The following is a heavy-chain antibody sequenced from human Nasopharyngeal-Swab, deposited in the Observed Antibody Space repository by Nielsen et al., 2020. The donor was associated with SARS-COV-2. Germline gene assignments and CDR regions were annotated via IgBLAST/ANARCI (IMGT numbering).Heavy chain of an antibody. J-gene: IGHJ4*02. D-gene: IGHD1-26*01. CDR3: AKGGSLSGSWD. V-gene: IGHV3-23*01. CDR1: GFTFNNNA. CDR2: VSGSGKIT. Sequence: GESLKISCLASGFTFNNNAMTWVRQAPGKGLEWASTVSGSGKITYYADSVKGRFTISRDNSKNTLFLQMSSLRDEDTAVYYCAKGGSLSGSWDWGQGTLVTVSS.